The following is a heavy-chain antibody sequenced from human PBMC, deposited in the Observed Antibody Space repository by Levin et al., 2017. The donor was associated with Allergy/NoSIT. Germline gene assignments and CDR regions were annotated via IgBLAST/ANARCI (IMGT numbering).Heavy chain of an antibody. D-gene: IGHD5/OR15-5a*01. J-gene: IGHJ6*02. CDR3: ARNRIIVSGGNDYYYGMDV. Sequence: LSWVRRAPGKGLEWIGYINYRGVTKYNPSLKSRVTISVDTSKNEFSLKVTSVTAADTAVYYCARNRIIVSGGNDYYYGMDVWGQGTTVTVSS. V-gene: IGHV4-59*01. CDR2: INYRGVT.